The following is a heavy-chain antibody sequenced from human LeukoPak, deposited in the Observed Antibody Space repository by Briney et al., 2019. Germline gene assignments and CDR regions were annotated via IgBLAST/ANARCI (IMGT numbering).Heavy chain of an antibody. CDR2: ISGSGGRT. CDR3: AREGQDIVVVPAELMDYYGMDV. V-gene: IGHV3-23*01. J-gene: IGHJ6*02. D-gene: IGHD2-2*01. CDR1: GFTFSTYA. Sequence: GGSLRLSCAASGFTFSTYAMSWVRQAPGKGLEWVSAISGSGGRTYYADSAKGRFTISRDNFKHPLYLQMNSLRAEDTAVYYCAREGQDIVVVPAELMDYYGMDVWGQGTTVTVSS.